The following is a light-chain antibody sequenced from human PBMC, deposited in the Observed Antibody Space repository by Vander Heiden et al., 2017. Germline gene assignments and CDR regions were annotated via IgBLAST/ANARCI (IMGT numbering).Light chain of an antibody. CDR2: RDT. V-gene: IGLV3-9*01. Sequence: SYDLSQARSVSVSLGQTATITCAGDIIGSKNVHWYQQKPGQAPVLVIYRDTNRPSGIPDRFSGSNSGNAATLTITRAQAEDEADYYCQGWDSYTEIFGGGTKLSVL. CDR1: IIGSKN. J-gene: IGLJ2*01. CDR3: QGWDSYTEI.